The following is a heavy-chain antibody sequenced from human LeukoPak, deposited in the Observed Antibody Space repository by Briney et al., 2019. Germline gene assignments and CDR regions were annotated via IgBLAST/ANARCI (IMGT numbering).Heavy chain of an antibody. Sequence: GGSLRLSCAASGFTFSSYSMNWVRQAPGKGLEWVSFISSSRSYIYYADSVKGRFTISRDDAKNSLYLQMNSLRGEDTAVYYCANWAGTTAGFSGPFDFWGQGTLVTVSS. CDR1: GFTFSSYS. V-gene: IGHV3-21*01. CDR3: ANWAGTTAGFSGPFDF. CDR2: ISSSRSYI. J-gene: IGHJ4*02. D-gene: IGHD6-25*01.